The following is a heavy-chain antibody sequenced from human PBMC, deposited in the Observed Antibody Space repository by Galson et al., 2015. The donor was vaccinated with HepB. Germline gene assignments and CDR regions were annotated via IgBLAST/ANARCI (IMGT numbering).Heavy chain of an antibody. Sequence: SLRLSCAASTFTFNDDNMNWVRQAPGKGLEWVSSISSSGSYIKYADSVKGRFTLSRDNVKNSLFLQMNSLRAEDTALYYCSREQYDNALGYHGLDVWGKGTTVIVSS. CDR1: TFTFNDDN. J-gene: IGHJ6*04. CDR3: SREQYDNALGYHGLDV. V-gene: IGHV3-21*01. CDR2: ISSSGSYI. D-gene: IGHD3-22*01.